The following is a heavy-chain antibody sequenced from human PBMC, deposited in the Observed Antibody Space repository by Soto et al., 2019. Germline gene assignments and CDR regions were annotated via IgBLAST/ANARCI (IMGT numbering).Heavy chain of an antibody. V-gene: IGHV4-30-4*01. Sequence: SETLSLTCTVSGGSISSGDYYWSWIRQPPGKGLEWIGYIYYSGSTYYNPSLKSRVTISVDTSKNQFSLKLSSVTAADTAVYYCARVLRYSSSSNYYYGMDVWGQGXTVTV. CDR2: IYYSGST. CDR1: GGSISSGDYY. D-gene: IGHD6-6*01. J-gene: IGHJ6*02. CDR3: ARVLRYSSSSNYYYGMDV.